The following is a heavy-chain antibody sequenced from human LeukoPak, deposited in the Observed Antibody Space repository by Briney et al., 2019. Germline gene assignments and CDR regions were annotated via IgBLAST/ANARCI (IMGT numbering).Heavy chain of an antibody. J-gene: IGHJ6*03. D-gene: IGHD3-22*01. CDR2: ISSSGSTM. CDR3: ARKTTYYYDSSGYYYVPQWDYYYYYMDV. Sequence: KPGGSLRLSCAASGFIFSDYYMSWIRQAPGKGLEWVSYISSSGSTMYYTDSVKGRFTISRDNAKDSLYLQMNSLRAEDTAVYYCARKTTYYYDSSGYYYVPQWDYYYYYMDVWGKGTTVTVSS. CDR1: GFIFSDYY. V-gene: IGHV3-11*01.